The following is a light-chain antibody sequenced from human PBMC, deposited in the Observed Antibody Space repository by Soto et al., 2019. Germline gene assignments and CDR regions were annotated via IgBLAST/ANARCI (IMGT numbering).Light chain of an antibody. V-gene: IGKV2-30*02. J-gene: IGKJ5*01. CDR2: RVS. CDR3: MQGTHWPTT. Sequence: VVMTQSPVALPVTSGQPASISCSSNHSLAHSGGIAYFSWFQLRPGRSPRRLIYRVSTRDSGVPARFSGSGSGTDFALKISRVEAEDVGVYYCMQGTHWPTTFGQGTRLEIK. CDR1: HSLAHSGGIAY.